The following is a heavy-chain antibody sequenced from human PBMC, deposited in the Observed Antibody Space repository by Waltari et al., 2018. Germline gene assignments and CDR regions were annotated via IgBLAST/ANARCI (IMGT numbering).Heavy chain of an antibody. Sequence: QVQLVQSGAEVKKPGSSVKVSCKASGGTFSSYTVNWLRQAPGQGLEWMGRITPCLGIPNYAQKSQGSVTITADKSTSTVYMQLSSLSSEDTAVYYCARGSGSLQYWGQGTLVTVSS. D-gene: IGHD3-10*01. V-gene: IGHV1-69*02. CDR2: ITPCLGIP. CDR1: GGTFSSYT. CDR3: ARGSGSLQY. J-gene: IGHJ4*02.